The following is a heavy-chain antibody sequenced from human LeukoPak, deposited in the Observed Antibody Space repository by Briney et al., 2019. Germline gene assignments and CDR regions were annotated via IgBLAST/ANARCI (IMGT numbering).Heavy chain of an antibody. D-gene: IGHD5-24*01. CDR1: GGTFSSYA. J-gene: IGHJ4*02. Sequence: SVKVSCKASGGTFSSYAISWVRQAPGQGLEWMGRIIPIFGTANYAQKFQGRVTITTDESTSTAYMELSSLRSEDPAVYYCAKKKGKRGCYNFFDYWGQGTLVTVSS. CDR2: IIPIFGTA. V-gene: IGHV1-69*05. CDR3: AKKKGKRGCYNFFDY.